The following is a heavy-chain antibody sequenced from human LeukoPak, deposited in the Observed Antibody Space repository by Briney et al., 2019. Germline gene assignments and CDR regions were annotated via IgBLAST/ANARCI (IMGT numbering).Heavy chain of an antibody. CDR1: GYTFTSYA. J-gene: IGHJ4*02. CDR3: ASPLYSSGWYSNHLG. V-gene: IGHV1-2*02. Sequence: ASVKVSCKASGYTFTSYAMNWVRQAPGQGLEWMGWINPNSGGTNYAQKFQGRVTMTRDTSISTAYMELSRLRSDDTAVYYCASPLYSSGWYSNHLGWGQGTLVTVSS. D-gene: IGHD6-19*01. CDR2: INPNSGGT.